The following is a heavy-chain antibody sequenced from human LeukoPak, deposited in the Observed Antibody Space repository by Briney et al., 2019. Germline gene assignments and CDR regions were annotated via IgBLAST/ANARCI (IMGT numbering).Heavy chain of an antibody. CDR3: ARGILGYCSGGSCYSGQDYYYYMDV. CDR2: INPNSGGT. V-gene: IGHV1-2*02. CDR1: GYTFTGYY. Sequence: ASVKVSCKASGYTFTGYYMHWVRQAPGQGLEWMGWINPNSGGTNYAQKFQGRVTMTRDTSISTAYMELRSLRSDDTAVYYCARGILGYCSGGSCYSGQDYYYYMDVWGKGTTVTISS. D-gene: IGHD2-15*01. J-gene: IGHJ6*03.